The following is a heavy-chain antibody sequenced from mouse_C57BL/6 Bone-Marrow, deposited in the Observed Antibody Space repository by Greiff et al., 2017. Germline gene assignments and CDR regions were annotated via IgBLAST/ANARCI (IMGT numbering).Heavy chain of an antibody. CDR3: ERYAGYDYDEWYFDV. J-gene: IGHJ1*03. Sequence: QVQLQQPGAELVKPGASVKLSCKASGYTFTSYWMHWVKQRPGRGLEWIGRIDPNSGGTKYNEKFKSKATLTVDKPSSTAYMQLSSLTSEDSAVYYCERYAGYDYDEWYFDVWGTGTTVTVSS. D-gene: IGHD2-4*01. CDR2: IDPNSGGT. V-gene: IGHV1-72*01. CDR1: GYTFTSYW.